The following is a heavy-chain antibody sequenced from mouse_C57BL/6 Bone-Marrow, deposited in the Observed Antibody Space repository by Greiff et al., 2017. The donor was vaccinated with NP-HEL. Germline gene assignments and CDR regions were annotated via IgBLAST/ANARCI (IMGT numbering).Heavy chain of an antibody. V-gene: IGHV1-18*01. J-gene: IGHJ1*03. CDR3: ARGAHYYGSSYVGYFDV. Sequence: VQLKQSGPELVKPGASVKIPCKASGYTFTDYNMDWVKQSHGKSLEWIGDINPNNGGTIYNQKFKGKATLTVDKSSSTAYMELRSLTSEDTAVYYCARGAHYYGSSYVGYFDVWGTGTTVTVSS. D-gene: IGHD1-1*01. CDR2: INPNNGGT. CDR1: GYTFTDYN.